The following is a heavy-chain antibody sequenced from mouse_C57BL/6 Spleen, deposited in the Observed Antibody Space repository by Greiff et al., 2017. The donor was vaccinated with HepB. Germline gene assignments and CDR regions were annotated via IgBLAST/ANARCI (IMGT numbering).Heavy chain of an antibody. Sequence: QVQLQQPGAELVKPGASVKLSCKASGYTFTSYWMHWVKQRPGQGLEWIGMIHPNSGSTNYNEKFKSKATLTVDKSSSTAYMQLSSLTSEDSAVYYCTREPYYGSSYWYFDVWGTGTTVTVSS. D-gene: IGHD1-1*01. CDR1: GYTFTSYW. J-gene: IGHJ1*03. CDR2: IHPNSGST. V-gene: IGHV1-64*01. CDR3: TREPYYGSSYWYFDV.